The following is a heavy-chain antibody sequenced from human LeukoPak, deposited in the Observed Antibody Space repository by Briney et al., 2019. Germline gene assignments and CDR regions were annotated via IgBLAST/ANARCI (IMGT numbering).Heavy chain of an antibody. CDR3: TRLSNPPLYSFYYYVGV. J-gene: IGHJ6*03. Sequence: SETLSLPCTVSGVSINNYYWSWIRQPPGKGLKYIGYIYYSGSTDYSPSLKTRVTMSVDTSKHQFSLSLRSVTAADTAVYYCTRLSNPPLYSFYYYVGVWGKGTTVTVSS. CDR1: GVSINNYY. CDR2: IYYSGST. D-gene: IGHD3-3*02. V-gene: IGHV4-59*08.